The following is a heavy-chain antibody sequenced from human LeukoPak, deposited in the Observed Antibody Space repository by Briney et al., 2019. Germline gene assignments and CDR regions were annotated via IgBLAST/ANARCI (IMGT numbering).Heavy chain of an antibody. CDR1: GFTFSSYS. V-gene: IGHV3-30*03. J-gene: IGHJ4*02. CDR3: ARDLSSGWYSLDY. Sequence: GGSLRLSCAASGFTFSSYSKNWVRQAPGKGLEWVAVISYDGSNKYYADSVKGRFTISRDNSKNTLYLQMNSLRAEDTAVYYCARDLSSGWYSLDYWGQGTLVTVSS. D-gene: IGHD6-19*01. CDR2: ISYDGSNK.